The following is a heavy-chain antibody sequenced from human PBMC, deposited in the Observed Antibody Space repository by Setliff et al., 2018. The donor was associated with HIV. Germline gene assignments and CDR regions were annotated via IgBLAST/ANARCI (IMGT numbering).Heavy chain of an antibody. CDR2: IRSSGDT. CDR3: TIPASSLAPN. V-gene: IGHV4-39*01. J-gene: IGHJ4*02. Sequence: PSETLSLTCTVSGVSTSSTSHYWGWIRQSPGKGLEWIASIRSSGDTYYNPSLQSRVIISVDTSNNQISLKLTSVTAADTAVYYCTIPASSLAPNWGRGTQVTSPQ. CDR1: GVSTSSTSHY.